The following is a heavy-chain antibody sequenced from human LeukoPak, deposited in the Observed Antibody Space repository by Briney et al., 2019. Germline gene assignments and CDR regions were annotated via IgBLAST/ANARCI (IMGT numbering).Heavy chain of an antibody. CDR2: IVVGSDTT. CDR1: GFTFTSSV. Sequence: ASVKVSRKTSGFTFTSSVIQWVRQARGQRLEWIGWIVVGSDTTVYAQKFQERVTITRDMSTSTTYMELSSLRSEDTAVYYCAADFGDYYLLLWGQGTMVTVSS. CDR3: AADFGDYYLLL. D-gene: IGHD2-15*01. V-gene: IGHV1-58*02. J-gene: IGHJ3*01.